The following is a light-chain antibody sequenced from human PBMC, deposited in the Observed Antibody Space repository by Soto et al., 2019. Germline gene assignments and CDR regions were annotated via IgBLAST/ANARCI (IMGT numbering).Light chain of an antibody. V-gene: IGKV1-39*01. Sequence: DIQMTQSPSSLSASVGDRVTITCRASQSISSYLNWYQQKPRKAPKLLIYAASRLQSGVPSRFSGSGSGTDFTLTISSLQPEDFASYYCQQSYRTPPTFGQGTKVEIK. CDR3: QQSYRTPPT. J-gene: IGKJ1*01. CDR1: QSISSY. CDR2: AAS.